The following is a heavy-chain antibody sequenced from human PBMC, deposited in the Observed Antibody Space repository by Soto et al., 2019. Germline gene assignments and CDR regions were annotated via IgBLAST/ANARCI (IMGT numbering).Heavy chain of an antibody. V-gene: IGHV1-3*01. CDR3: ASGVLISVGLPASFDY. Sequence: GVSVKVCSKDCGVALTYCAMHWACQAPRQRLEWMGWIYAGNGDAQNSQNFQDRVTITMDTSASTAYIELHSLRSEDTAVYYCASGVLISVGLPASFDYWGQGTLVTVSS. CDR1: GVALTYCA. D-gene: IGHD2-2*01. CDR2: IYAGNGDA. J-gene: IGHJ4*02.